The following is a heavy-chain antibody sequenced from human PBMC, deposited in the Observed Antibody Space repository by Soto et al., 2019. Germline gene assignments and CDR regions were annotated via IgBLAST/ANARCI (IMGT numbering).Heavy chain of an antibody. V-gene: IGHV4-28*01. CDR2: IYYSGCT. J-gene: IGHJ4*02. CDR3: SSKPNSRYYFDY. CDR1: GYSISSSNW. D-gene: IGHD5-18*01. Sequence: QMQLQESGPGLVKPSDTLSLTCAVSGYSISSSNWWGWIRQPPGKGLEWIGYIYYSGCTYYTPSLKSRATMSVDTSNNQFSLSLNSVTAVDTAVYCCSSKPNSRYYFDYWGQGTLITVSS.